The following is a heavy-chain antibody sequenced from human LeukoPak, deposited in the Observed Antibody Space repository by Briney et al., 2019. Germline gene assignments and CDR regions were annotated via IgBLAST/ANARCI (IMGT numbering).Heavy chain of an antibody. CDR3: AKDSSIAAAVDY. CDR1: GFTFSSYG. V-gene: IGHV3-30*18. D-gene: IGHD6-13*01. CDR2: ISYDGSNK. Sequence: GRSLRLSCAASGFTFSSYGMHWVRQAPGKGLEWVAVISYDGSNKYYADSVKGRFTISRDNSKNTLHLQMNSLRAEDTAVYYCAKDSSIAAAVDYWGQGTLVTVSS. J-gene: IGHJ4*02.